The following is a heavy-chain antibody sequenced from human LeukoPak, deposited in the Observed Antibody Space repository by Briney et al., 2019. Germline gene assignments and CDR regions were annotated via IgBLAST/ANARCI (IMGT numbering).Heavy chain of an antibody. CDR1: GGSLSPLQ. CDR2: IRNTGSA. J-gene: IGHJ4*02. Sequence: SETLSLTCSVSGGSLSPLQWSWIRQSAGKRLEWIGLIRNTGSADYNPSLKSRVTLSIDTSKSQISLRLTSVTAADTAVYYCATGSYSGGFDKWGQGTLVIVSS. D-gene: IGHD2-8*02. CDR3: ATGSYSGGFDK. V-gene: IGHV4-4*07.